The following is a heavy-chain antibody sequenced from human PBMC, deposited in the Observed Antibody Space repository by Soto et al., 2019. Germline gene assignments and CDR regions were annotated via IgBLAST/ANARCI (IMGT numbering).Heavy chain of an antibody. CDR2: ISGSGGST. Sequence: GGSLRLSCAASGFTFSSYAMSWVRQAPGKGLEWVSAISGSGGSTYYADSVKGRFTISRDNSKNTLYLQMNSLRAEDTAVYYCAKDFELVSCSGYGAFDYWGQGTLVTVSS. D-gene: IGHD5-12*01. V-gene: IGHV3-23*01. J-gene: IGHJ4*02. CDR1: GFTFSSYA. CDR3: AKDFELVSCSGYGAFDY.